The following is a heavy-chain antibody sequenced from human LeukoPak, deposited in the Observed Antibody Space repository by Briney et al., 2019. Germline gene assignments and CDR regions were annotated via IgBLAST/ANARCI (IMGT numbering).Heavy chain of an antibody. CDR2: IWHDGSHK. V-gene: IGHV3-33*01. J-gene: IGHJ4*02. CDR1: AFPFSSYG. D-gene: IGHD6-19*01. CDR3: ASGVYSSGWYLDY. Sequence: PGGSLRLSCAASAFPFSSYGMHWVRQAPGKGLEWVAVIWHDGSHKYYADSVTGRFTISRDNSKNTLYLQMNSPRAEDTAVYYCASGVYSSGWYLDYWGQGTLVTVSS.